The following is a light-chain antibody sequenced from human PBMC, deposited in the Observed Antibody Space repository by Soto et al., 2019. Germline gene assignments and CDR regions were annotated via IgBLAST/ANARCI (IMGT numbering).Light chain of an antibody. J-gene: IGKJ1*01. CDR2: GAS. CDR3: QHYGSSGT. V-gene: IGKV3-20*01. Sequence: EIALTQSPGTLFLSPGERATLSCRASQSVSNNYLAWYQQKPGPAPRLLIYGASNRATGIPDRFSGGGSGTDSTLTISRLEPEDFAVYYCQHYGSSGTFGQATKVDIK. CDR1: QSVSNNY.